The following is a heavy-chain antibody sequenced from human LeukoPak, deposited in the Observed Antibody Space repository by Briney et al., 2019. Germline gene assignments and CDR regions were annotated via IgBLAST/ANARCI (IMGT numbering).Heavy chain of an antibody. CDR1: GFTFSSYA. V-gene: IGHV3-23*01. Sequence: GGSLRLSCAASGFTFSSYAMSWVRQAPGKGLEWISAISGSGGSTCYADSVKGRFTISRDNSKNTLYLQMNSLRAEDTAVYYCAKDLAVEWFFDYWGQGTLVTVSS. D-gene: IGHD3-3*01. CDR2: ISGSGGST. CDR3: AKDLAVEWFFDY. J-gene: IGHJ4*02.